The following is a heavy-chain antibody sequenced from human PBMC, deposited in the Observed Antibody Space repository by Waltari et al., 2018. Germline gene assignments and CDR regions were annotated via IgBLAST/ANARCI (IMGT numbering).Heavy chain of an antibody. J-gene: IGHJ4*02. D-gene: IGHD4-17*01. CDR3: ARHESAHYGGFDS. Sequence: QVQLQESGPGLVKPSETLSLTCAVSGDSITSASYWGWIRQPPGKGLEWIGYFFHFGSSSYNPSLKSRVTMSVDTSKRQFSLNLSSVTAADTAVYYCARHESAHYGGFDSWGRGTLVTVSA. CDR2: FFHFGSS. V-gene: IGHV4-38-2*01. CDR1: GDSITSASY.